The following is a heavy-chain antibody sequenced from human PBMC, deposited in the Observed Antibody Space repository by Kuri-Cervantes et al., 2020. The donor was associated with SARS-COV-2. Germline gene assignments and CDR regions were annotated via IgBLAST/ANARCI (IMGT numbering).Heavy chain of an antibody. Sequence: GGSLRLSCEASGFSFKTYAMSWVRQGPGKGLEWVSGINDDGDRTYYADSVKGRFTISRDNFKNILYLQMSSLRVEDTGVYYCAHTLDRGVYHANSWYDPWGQGTVVTVSS. V-gene: IGHV3-23*01. D-gene: IGHD3-10*01. CDR1: GFSFKTYA. CDR3: AHTLDRGVYHANSWYDP. CDR2: INDDGDRT. J-gene: IGHJ5*02.